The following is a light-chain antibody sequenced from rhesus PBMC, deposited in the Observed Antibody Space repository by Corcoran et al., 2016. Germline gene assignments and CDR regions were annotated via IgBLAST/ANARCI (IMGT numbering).Light chain of an antibody. J-gene: IGKJ1*01. Sequence: DIQLTQSPSSLSASVGDRVTITCRASQGISSYLAWYQQKSGKARKLLIYDASNLQSGVPSRFSGSGSETEFTLTISNLQPEDCATYYCQQRNSYPRTFGQGTKVEIK. CDR3: QQRNSYPRT. CDR1: QGISSY. V-gene: IGKV1-38*01. CDR2: DAS.